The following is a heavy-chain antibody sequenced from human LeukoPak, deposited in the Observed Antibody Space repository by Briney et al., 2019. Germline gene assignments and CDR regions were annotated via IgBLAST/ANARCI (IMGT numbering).Heavy chain of an antibody. J-gene: IGHJ6*03. V-gene: IGHV4-39*01. CDR3: ARHQEGMIRGVLYYMDV. CDR1: DGSISSSDRY. Sequence: SETLSLTCTVSDGSISSSDRYWGWIRQPPGKGLEWIGSIYYSGITYHNPSLKSRVTISVDTSNNQFSLKMSSVTAADTAVYFCARHQEGMIRGVLYYMDVWGKGTTVIISS. CDR2: IYYSGIT. D-gene: IGHD3-10*01.